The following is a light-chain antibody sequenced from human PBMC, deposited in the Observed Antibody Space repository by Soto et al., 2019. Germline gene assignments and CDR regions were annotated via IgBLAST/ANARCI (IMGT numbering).Light chain of an antibody. CDR2: SVS. J-gene: IGLJ1*01. Sequence: QSVLTQPASASGSPGQSITISCSGTSSDIGAYDHVAWFQQFPGKTPKLIIYSVSNRPSGVYYRFSGSKSGNTASLTISGLQAEDEADYYCISYTVSRSYVFGTGTKVTVL. CDR3: ISYTVSRSYV. V-gene: IGLV2-14*01. CDR1: SSDIGAYDH.